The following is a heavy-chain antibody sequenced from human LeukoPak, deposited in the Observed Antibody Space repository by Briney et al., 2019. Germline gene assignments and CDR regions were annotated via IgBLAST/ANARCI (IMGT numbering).Heavy chain of an antibody. Sequence: KPSETLSLTCTVYGGSFSGYYWSWIRQPPGKGLEWIGEINHSGSTNYNPSLKSRVTISVDTSKNQFSLKLSSVTAADTAVYYCARRTKIYVWGSYRPGAFDIWGQGTMVTVSS. CDR3: ARRTKIYVWGSYRPGAFDI. J-gene: IGHJ3*02. CDR2: INHSGST. V-gene: IGHV4-34*01. D-gene: IGHD3-16*02. CDR1: GGSFSGYY.